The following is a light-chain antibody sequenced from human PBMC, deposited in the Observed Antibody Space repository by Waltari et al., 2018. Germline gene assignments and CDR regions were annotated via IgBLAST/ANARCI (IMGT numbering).Light chain of an antibody. V-gene: IGKV3-11*01. CDR1: QSVSSY. J-gene: IGKJ1*01. CDR2: DAS. CDR3: QQRSNWPWT. Sequence: EIVLTQSPATLSLSPGERATLSCRASQSVSSYLAWYQQKPGQAPRLLIYDASNRATGIPARFSGSGSGTDFTLTISSLKPEDFAVYYCQQRSNWPWTSGQGTKVEIK.